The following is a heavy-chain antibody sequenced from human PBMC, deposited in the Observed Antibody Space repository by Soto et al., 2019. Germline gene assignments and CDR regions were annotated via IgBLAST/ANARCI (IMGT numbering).Heavy chain of an antibody. Sequence: EVQLLESGGGLVQPGGSLRLSCAASGFTFNSYAMDWVRQAPGEGLEWVSVITANGDATYYADSVKGRFTISRDNSKNTLNLQMDSLRAEDTAVYYCAKDRGVGGAFDYWGQGTLVTVSS. CDR2: ITANGDAT. CDR3: AKDRGVGGAFDY. J-gene: IGHJ4*02. CDR1: GFTFNSYA. V-gene: IGHV3-23*01. D-gene: IGHD3-16*01.